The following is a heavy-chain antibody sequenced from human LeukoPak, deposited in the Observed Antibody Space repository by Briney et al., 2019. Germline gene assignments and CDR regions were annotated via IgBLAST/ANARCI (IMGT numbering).Heavy chain of an antibody. CDR2: ISSSSSYI. Sequence: GGSLRLSCAASGFTFSSYSMNWVRQAPGKGLEWVPSISSSSSYIYYADSVKGRFTISRDNAKNSLYLQMNSLRAEDTAVYYCARDRPVHDFWSGYPRSAFDIWGQGTMVTVSS. CDR1: GFTFSSYS. CDR3: ARDRPVHDFWSGYPRSAFDI. J-gene: IGHJ3*02. V-gene: IGHV3-21*01. D-gene: IGHD3-3*01.